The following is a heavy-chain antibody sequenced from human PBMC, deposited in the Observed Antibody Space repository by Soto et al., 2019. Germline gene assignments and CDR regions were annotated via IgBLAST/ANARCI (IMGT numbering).Heavy chain of an antibody. Sequence: ASVKVSCKASGGTFSSYAISWVRQAPGQGLEWMGGIIPIFGTANYAQKFQGRVTITADESTSTAYMELSSLRSEDTAVYYCARGGGRDGYNFYYYYYYGMDVWGQGTTVTVSS. CDR1: GGTFSSYA. J-gene: IGHJ6*02. V-gene: IGHV1-69*13. CDR2: IIPIFGTA. D-gene: IGHD2-15*01. CDR3: ARGGGRDGYNFYYYYYYGMDV.